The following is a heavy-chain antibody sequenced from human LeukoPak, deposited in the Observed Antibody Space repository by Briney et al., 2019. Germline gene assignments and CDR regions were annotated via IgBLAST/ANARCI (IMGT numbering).Heavy chain of an antibody. Sequence: GESLKISCKGSGYSFTSYWIGWVRQMPGKGLEWMGIIYPGDSDTRYSPSFQGQVTISADKSISTAYLQWSSLKASDTAMYYCARRPIYGSSGYYPYYFDYWGQGTLVTVSS. D-gene: IGHD3-22*01. CDR2: IYPGDSDT. CDR1: GYSFTSYW. J-gene: IGHJ4*02. V-gene: IGHV5-51*01. CDR3: ARRPIYGSSGYYPYYFDY.